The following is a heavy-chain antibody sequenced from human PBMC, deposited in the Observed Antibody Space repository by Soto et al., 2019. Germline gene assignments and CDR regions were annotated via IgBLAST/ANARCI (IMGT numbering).Heavy chain of an antibody. CDR2: IIPIFGTA. D-gene: IGHD3-3*01. CDR1: GGTFSSYA. Sequence: ASVKVSCKASGGTFSSYAISWVRQAPGQGLEWMGGIIPIFGTANYAQKFQGRVKITTDQSTDPAYMELSSLRSEDTAVYYCARDDANLDYDYRSGPHAFCIWGQGTMVTVSS. V-gene: IGHV1-69*05. CDR3: ARDDANLDYDYRSGPHAFCI. J-gene: IGHJ3*02.